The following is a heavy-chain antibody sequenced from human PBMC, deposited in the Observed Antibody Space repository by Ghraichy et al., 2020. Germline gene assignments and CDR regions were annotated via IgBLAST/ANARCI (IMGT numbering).Heavy chain of an antibody. CDR3: VRDHRWAFDY. V-gene: IGHV3-48*02. CDR2: IGNGNV. CDR1: GFIFSTYT. Sequence: GGSLRLSCAASGFIFSTYTMNWVRQAPGKGLEWISYIGNGNVHYGDSVRGRFTISRDNAKNSLYLQMTSLRDDDAAVYYCVRDHRWAFDYWGQGILVIVSS. J-gene: IGHJ4*02. D-gene: IGHD1-26*01.